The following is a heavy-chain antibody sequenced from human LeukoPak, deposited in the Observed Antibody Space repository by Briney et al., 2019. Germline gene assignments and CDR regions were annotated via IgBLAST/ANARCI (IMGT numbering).Heavy chain of an antibody. CDR3: ARDGDVSFWAAAGTGSLVDY. Sequence: ASVKVSCKASGYTFTSYGISWVRQAPGQGLEWMGWISAYNGNTNYAQKLQGRVTMTTDTSTSTAYMELRSLRSDDTAVYYCARDGDVSFWAAAGTGSLVDYWGQGTLVTVSS. V-gene: IGHV1-18*04. CDR1: GYTFTSYG. CDR2: ISAYNGNT. J-gene: IGHJ4*02. D-gene: IGHD6-13*01.